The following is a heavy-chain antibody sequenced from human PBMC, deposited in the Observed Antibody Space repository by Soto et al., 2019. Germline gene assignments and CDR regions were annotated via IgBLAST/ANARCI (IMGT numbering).Heavy chain of an antibody. J-gene: IGHJ4*02. CDR2: IYYSGST. D-gene: IGHD3-22*01. V-gene: IGHV4-31*03. CDR3: ARGPEGYDSSGYYYLKKFDY. Sequence: QVQLQESGPGLVKPSQTLSLTCTVSGGSISSGGYYWSWIRQHPGKGLEWIGYIYYSGSTYYNPSLTSRVTISVDTSKNHFSLKLSSVTAADTAVYYCARGPEGYDSSGYYYLKKFDYWGQGTLVTVSS. CDR1: GGSISSGGYY.